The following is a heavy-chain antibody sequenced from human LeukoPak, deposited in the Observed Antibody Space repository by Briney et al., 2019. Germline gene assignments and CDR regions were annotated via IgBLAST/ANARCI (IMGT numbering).Heavy chain of an antibody. CDR3: ARDRGVIMPGGDC. J-gene: IGHJ4*02. V-gene: IGHV1-2*02. Sequence: ASVKVSCKPSGYTFTGYYLHWVRQAPGQGLEWMGWINPNTGATIYAEKFQGRVTMTRDTSISTAYMDLSRLRSDDTAVYYCARDRGVIMPGGDCWGQGTLVTVSS. CDR2: INPNTGAT. D-gene: IGHD3-10*01. CDR1: GYTFTGYY.